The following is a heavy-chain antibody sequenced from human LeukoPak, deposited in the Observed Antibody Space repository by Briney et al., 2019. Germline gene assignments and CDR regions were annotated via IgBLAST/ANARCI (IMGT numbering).Heavy chain of an antibody. D-gene: IGHD3-22*01. CDR3: ARDSDSSDYETDY. J-gene: IGHJ4*02. V-gene: IGHV3-48*04. CDR2: ISSSSSTI. CDR1: GFTFSSYS. Sequence: PGGSLRLSCAASGFTFSSYSMNWVRQAPGKGLEWVSYISSSSSTIYYADSVKGRFTISRDNAKNSLYLQMNGLRAEDTAVYYCARDSDSSDYETDYWGQGTLVTVSS.